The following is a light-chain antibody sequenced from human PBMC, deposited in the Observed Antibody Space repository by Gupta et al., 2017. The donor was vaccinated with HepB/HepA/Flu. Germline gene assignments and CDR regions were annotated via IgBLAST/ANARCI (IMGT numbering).Light chain of an antibody. V-gene: IGKV1-39*01. CDR3: QQRDRTPWT. Sequence: DIQMTQSPSSLSASVGDRVTITCRASQSISTYLNWYQQKPGKAPKLLIYTASSLDSGVPSRFSGSGSGTDFTLTITSLQAEDFAAYYCQQRDRTPWTFGQGTKVEIK. CDR1: QSISTY. CDR2: TAS. J-gene: IGKJ1*01.